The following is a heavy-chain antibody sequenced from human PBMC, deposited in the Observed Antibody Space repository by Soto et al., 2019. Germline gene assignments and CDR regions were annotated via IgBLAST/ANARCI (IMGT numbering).Heavy chain of an antibody. V-gene: IGHV3-30*18. CDR3: AKDLLYNWNLYGMDV. Sequence: GGSLRLSCAASGFTFSSYDMHWVRQAPGKGLEWVAVISYDGSNKYYADSVKGRFTISRDNSKNTLYLQMNSLRAEDTAVYYCAKDLLYNWNLYGMDVWGQGTTVTVSS. CDR2: ISYDGSNK. J-gene: IGHJ6*02. CDR1: GFTFSSYD. D-gene: IGHD1-7*01.